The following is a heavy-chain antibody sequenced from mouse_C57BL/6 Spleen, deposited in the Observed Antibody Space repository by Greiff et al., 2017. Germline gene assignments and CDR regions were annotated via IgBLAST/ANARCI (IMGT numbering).Heavy chain of an antibody. CDR2: IDPNSGGT. CDR3: ARWGTTVVADWYFEV. V-gene: IGHV1-72*01. J-gene: IGHJ1*03. CDR1: GYTFTSYW. Sequence: VQLQQPGAELVKPGASVKLSCKASGYTFTSYWMHWVQQRPGRGLEWIGRIDPNSGGTKYNEKFKSTATLTVDKPSSTAYRQRSSLTSEDSAVYEGARWGTTVVADWYFEVWGTGTTVTVSS. D-gene: IGHD1-1*01.